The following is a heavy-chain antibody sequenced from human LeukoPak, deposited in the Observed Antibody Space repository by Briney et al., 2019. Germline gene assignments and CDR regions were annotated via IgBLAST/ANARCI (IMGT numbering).Heavy chain of an antibody. Sequence: PSETLSLTCTVSSGSISSDSYYWSWIRQPAGKGLEWIGRIYTSGSTNYNPSLKSRVTMSVDTSKNQFSLKLSSVTAADTAVYYCAREYCSSTSCQFNWFDPWGQGTLVTVSS. CDR2: IYTSGST. V-gene: IGHV4-61*02. J-gene: IGHJ5*02. D-gene: IGHD2-2*01. CDR3: AREYCSSTSCQFNWFDP. CDR1: SGSISSDSYY.